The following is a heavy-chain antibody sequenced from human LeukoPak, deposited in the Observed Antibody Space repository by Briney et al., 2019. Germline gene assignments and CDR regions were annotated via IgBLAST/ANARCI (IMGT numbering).Heavy chain of an antibody. Sequence: GGSLRLSWAASGFTFDDYAMHWVRQAPGKGPEWVSLISGDGGSTYYADSVEGRFTISRDNSKNSLYLQMNSLRTEDTALYYCAKDISGYGDYVYWGQRTLVTVSS. J-gene: IGHJ4*02. CDR3: AKDISGYGDYVY. D-gene: IGHD4-17*01. V-gene: IGHV3-43*02. CDR2: ISGDGGST. CDR1: GFTFDDYA.